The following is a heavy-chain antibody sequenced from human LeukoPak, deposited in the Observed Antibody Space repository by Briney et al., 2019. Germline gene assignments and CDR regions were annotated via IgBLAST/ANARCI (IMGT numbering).Heavy chain of an antibody. D-gene: IGHD3-3*01. CDR1: GFTFDDYA. J-gene: IGHJ4*02. CDR3: AKASNYDFWSGYYTFDY. Sequence: PGRSLRLSCAASGFTFDDYAMHWVRQAPGKGPEWVSGISWSSGSIGYADSVKGRFTISRDNAKNSLYLQMNSLRAEDTALYYCAKASNYDFWSGYYTFDYWGQGTLVTVSS. CDR2: ISWSSGSI. V-gene: IGHV3-9*01.